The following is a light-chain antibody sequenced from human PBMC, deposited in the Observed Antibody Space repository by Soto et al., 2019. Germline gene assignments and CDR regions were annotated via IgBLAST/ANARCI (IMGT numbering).Light chain of an antibody. CDR2: AAS. CDR3: QQYNSYPIT. V-gene: IGKV1-16*01. CDR1: QCISSS. Sequence: DIQLPQSPSFLSASVGDRVTITFLASQCISSSLAWYQQRAGKAPKSLIYAASSLQSGVPSRFSGSGSGTDFTLTINSLQPEDFETYYCQQYNSYPITFGQGGRLAI. J-gene: IGKJ5*01.